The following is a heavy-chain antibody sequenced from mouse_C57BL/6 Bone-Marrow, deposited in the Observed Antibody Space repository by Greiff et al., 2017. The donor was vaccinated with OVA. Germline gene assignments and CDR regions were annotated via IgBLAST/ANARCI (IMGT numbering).Heavy chain of an antibody. V-gene: IGHV14-3*01. CDR1: GFNIKNTY. CDR3: ARSLPYYYGNARDY. CDR2: LDPANGNT. Sequence: EVQLQQSVAELVRPGASVKLSCTASGFNIKNTYMHWVKQRPEQGLEWIGRLDPANGNTKYDPKFQGKATITADTSSNTAYLQLSSLTSEDTAINYCARSLPYYYGNARDYWGQGTSVTVSS. D-gene: IGHD1-1*01. J-gene: IGHJ4*01.